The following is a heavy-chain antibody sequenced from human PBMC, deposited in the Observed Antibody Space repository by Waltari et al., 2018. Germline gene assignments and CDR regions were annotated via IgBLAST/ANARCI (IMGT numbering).Heavy chain of an antibody. V-gene: IGHV1-24*01. CDR2: FDPEDGET. CDR3: ATDLTTVTNAEYFQH. J-gene: IGHJ1*01. CDR1: GYTLTELS. Sequence: QVQLVQSGAEVKKPGASVKVSCKGSGYTLTELSMHWVRQAPGKGLEWMGGFDPEDGETSYAQKCQGRVTMTEDTSTDTAYMELSSLRSEDTAVYYCATDLTTVTNAEYFQHWGQGTLVTVSS. D-gene: IGHD4-17*01.